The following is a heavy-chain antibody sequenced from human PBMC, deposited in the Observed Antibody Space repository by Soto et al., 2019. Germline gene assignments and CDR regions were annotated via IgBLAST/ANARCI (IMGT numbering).Heavy chain of an antibody. CDR3: ARHPSDFWFDP. Sequence: XXTLSLPFTVSGGSISSGGYDWGSIRQPPGKGLEWIGSIYYSGSTYYNPSLKSRVTVSVDTSKNQFSLKLSYVTAADTAVYYCARHPSDFWFDPWGQGTLVTVSS. CDR1: GGSISSGGYD. J-gene: IGHJ5*02. CDR2: IYYSGST. V-gene: IGHV4-39*01. D-gene: IGHD2-21*02.